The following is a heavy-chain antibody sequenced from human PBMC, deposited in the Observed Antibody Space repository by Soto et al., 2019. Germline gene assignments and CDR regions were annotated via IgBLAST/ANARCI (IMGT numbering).Heavy chain of an antibody. CDR1: GYTCTGYY. CDR2: INPNSGGT. J-gene: IGHJ4*02. D-gene: IGHD2-15*01. CDR3: ARDLRRLRGTLTHSDY. V-gene: IGHV1-2*02. Sequence: ASVKVSCKASGYTCTGYYMHWVLQAPGQGLEWMGWINPNSGGTNYAQKFQGRVTMTRDTSISTAYMELSRLRSDDTAVYYCARDLRRLRGTLTHSDYWGQGTLVTVSS.